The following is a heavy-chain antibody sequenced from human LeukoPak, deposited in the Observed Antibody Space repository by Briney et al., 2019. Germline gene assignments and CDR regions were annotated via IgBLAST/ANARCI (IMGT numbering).Heavy chain of an antibody. CDR3: APELGYCSGGSCQTSGY. CDR1: GFTISSYA. V-gene: IGHV3-23*01. D-gene: IGHD2-15*01. Sequence: PGGSQRLSCAASGFTISSYAMSWVRQAPGKGLEWVSAISGSGGSTYYADSVKGRFTISRDNSKNTLYLQMNSLRAEDTAVYYCAPELGYCSGGSCQTSGYWGQGTLVTVSS. J-gene: IGHJ4*02. CDR2: ISGSGGST.